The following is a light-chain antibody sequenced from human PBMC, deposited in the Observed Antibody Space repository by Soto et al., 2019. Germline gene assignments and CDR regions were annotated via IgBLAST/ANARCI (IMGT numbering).Light chain of an antibody. V-gene: IGLV2-23*01. J-gene: IGLJ2*01. CDR3: CSYAGSSTPVV. CDR2: EGS. Sequence: QSVLTQPASVSGSPGQSITISCTGTSSDVGSYNLVSWYQQHPGKAPKLMIYEGSKRPSGVSNRFSGSKSGNTASLTISGLQAEDEADYYCCSYAGSSTPVVFXGGTKVTVL. CDR1: SSDVGSYNL.